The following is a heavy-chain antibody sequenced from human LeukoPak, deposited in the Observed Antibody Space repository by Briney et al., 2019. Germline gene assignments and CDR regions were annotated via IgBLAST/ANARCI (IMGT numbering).Heavy chain of an antibody. CDR2: ISGSGGST. CDR3: ARDRFGLGYMDV. Sequence: HSGGSLRLSCAASGFTFSSYGMSWVRQAPGKGLEWVSAISGSGGSTYYADSVKGRFTISRDNSKNTLYLQMNSLRAEDTAVYYCARDRFGLGYMDVWGKGTTVTVSS. D-gene: IGHD3-10*01. V-gene: IGHV3-23*01. J-gene: IGHJ6*03. CDR1: GFTFSSYG.